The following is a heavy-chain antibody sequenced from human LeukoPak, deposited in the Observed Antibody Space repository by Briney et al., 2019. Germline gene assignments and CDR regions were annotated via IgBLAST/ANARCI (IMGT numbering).Heavy chain of an antibody. CDR2: IFYSWST. Sequence: AETLSLTCTVSSGSINHYYWSWIRQSPGEGLEGIGYIFYSWSTTYKPSLTPRVNISVDTPKNHFSLKLSPVTPPDTAVYYCARSLPGNFDYWGQGTLVTVSS. CDR3: ARSLPGNFDY. J-gene: IGHJ4*02. CDR1: SGSINHYY. V-gene: IGHV4-59*01. D-gene: IGHD3-16*02.